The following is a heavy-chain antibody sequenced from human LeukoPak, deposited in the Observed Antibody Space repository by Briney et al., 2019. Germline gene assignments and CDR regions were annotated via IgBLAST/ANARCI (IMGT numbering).Heavy chain of an antibody. V-gene: IGHV4-39*07. D-gene: IGHD3-10*01. CDR3: AREMDAVLLWFGERNGPYYYGMDV. Sequence: SETLSLTCTVSGGSISSSSYYWGWIRQPPGKGLEWIGSIYYSGSTYYNPSLKSRVTISVDTSKNQFSLKLSSVTAADTAVYYCAREMDAVLLWFGERNGPYYYGMDVWGQGTTVTVSS. CDR1: GGSISSSSYY. J-gene: IGHJ6*02. CDR2: IYYSGST.